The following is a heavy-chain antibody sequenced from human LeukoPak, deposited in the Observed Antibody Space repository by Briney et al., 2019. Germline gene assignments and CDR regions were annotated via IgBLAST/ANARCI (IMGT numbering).Heavy chain of an antibody. D-gene: IGHD3-3*01. CDR2: IYTSGST. CDR1: GGSISSYY. V-gene: IGHV4-4*07. CDR3: ARDSEDDFWSGYHYMDV. Sequence: PSETLSLTCTVSGGSISSYYWSWIRQPAGKGLEWIGRIYTSGSTNYNPSLKSRVTMSVDTSKNQFSLKLSSVAAADTAVYYCARDSEDDFWSGYHYMDVWGKGTTVTVS. J-gene: IGHJ6*03.